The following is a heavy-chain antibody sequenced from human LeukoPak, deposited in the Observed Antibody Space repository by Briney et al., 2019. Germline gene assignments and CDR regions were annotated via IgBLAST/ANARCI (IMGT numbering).Heavy chain of an antibody. CDR1: GGTFSNYA. V-gene: IGHV1-69*13. CDR2: IIPIFGTA. D-gene: IGHD3-22*01. Sequence: GASVKVSCKASGGTFSNYAINWVRQAPGQGLEWMGGIIPIFGTANYAQKFQGRVTITADESTSTAYMELSSLRSEDTAVYYCARVEDSSGYYSAFDYWGQGTLVTVSS. CDR3: ARVEDSSGYYSAFDY. J-gene: IGHJ4*02.